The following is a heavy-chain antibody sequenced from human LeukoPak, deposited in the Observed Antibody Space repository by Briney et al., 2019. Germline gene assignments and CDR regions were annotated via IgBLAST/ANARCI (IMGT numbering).Heavy chain of an antibody. CDR3: ARSGGYSSPQNY. CDR1: GGSISGSSYY. Sequence: SETLSLTCTVSGGSISGSSYYWSWIRQPPGKGLEWIGYIYSSGSTNYNSSLKSRVTISVDTSKNQFSLKLSSVTAADTAVYYCARSGGYSSPQNYWGQGTLVTVSS. J-gene: IGHJ4*02. V-gene: IGHV4-61*01. D-gene: IGHD6-19*01. CDR2: IYSSGST.